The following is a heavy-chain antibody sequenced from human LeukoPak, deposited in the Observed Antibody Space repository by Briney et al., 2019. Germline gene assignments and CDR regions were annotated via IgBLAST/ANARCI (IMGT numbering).Heavy chain of an antibody. CDR3: AKGSGGSHHFDY. CDR2: ISNDGSNK. Sequence: GGSLRLSCAASGFTFNNYCIHWVRQAPGKGLEWVAVISNDGSNKKYAESVKGRFTISRDNSKNTLYLQMNSLRAEDTAVYYCAKGSGGSHHFDYWGQGTLVTVSS. V-gene: IGHV3-30*18. D-gene: IGHD2-15*01. CDR1: GFTFNNYC. J-gene: IGHJ4*02.